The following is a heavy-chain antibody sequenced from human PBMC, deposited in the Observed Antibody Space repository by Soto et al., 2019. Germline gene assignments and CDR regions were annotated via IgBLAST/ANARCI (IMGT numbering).Heavy chain of an antibody. CDR1: GGTFSSYT. CDR2: IIPILGIA. J-gene: IGHJ6*02. Sequence: QVQLVQSGAEVKKPGSSVKVSCKASGGTFSSYTISWVRQAPGQGLEWMGRIIPILGIANYAQKFQGRVTITXXKXTXXAYMELSSLRSEDTAVYYCAREGIVGARGRKEEDVWGQGTTVTVSS. CDR3: AREGIVGARGRKEEDV. D-gene: IGHD1-26*01. V-gene: IGHV1-69*08.